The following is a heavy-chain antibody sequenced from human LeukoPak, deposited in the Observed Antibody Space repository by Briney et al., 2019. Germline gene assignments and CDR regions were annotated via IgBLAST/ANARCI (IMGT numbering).Heavy chain of an antibody. D-gene: IGHD6-13*01. CDR1: GGSISSGGYS. Sequence: SETLSLTCAVSGGSISSGGYSWSWIRQPPGKGLEWIGYIYYSGSTYYNPSLKSRVTISVDTSKNQFSLKLSSVTAADTAVYYCARRDSSSWRPYYFDYWGQGTLVTVSS. V-gene: IGHV4-30-2*03. CDR2: IYYSGST. CDR3: ARRDSSSWRPYYFDY. J-gene: IGHJ4*02.